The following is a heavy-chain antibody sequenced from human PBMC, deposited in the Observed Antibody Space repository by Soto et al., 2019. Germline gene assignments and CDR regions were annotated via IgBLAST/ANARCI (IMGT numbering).Heavy chain of an antibody. D-gene: IGHD4-17*01. J-gene: IGHJ5*02. CDR2: ITSSGTYI. CDR1: GFTFSTFS. V-gene: IGHV3-21*01. Sequence: GGSLRLPCAASGFTFSTFSMNWVRQAPGKGLEWVSSITSSGTYIYNADSVTGRFTISRDNAENSLYLQMNSLRAEDTAVYYCARGLPTQFDPWGQGTLVTVSS. CDR3: ARGLPTQFDP.